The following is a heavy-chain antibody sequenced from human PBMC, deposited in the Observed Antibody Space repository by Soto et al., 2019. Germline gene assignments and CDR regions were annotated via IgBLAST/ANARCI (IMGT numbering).Heavy chain of an antibody. V-gene: IGHV4-59*01. CDR2: IYYSGST. J-gene: IGHJ6*02. CDR1: GGSISSYY. Sequence: SETLSLTCTVSGGSISSYYWSWIRQPPGKGLEWIGYIYYSGSTNYNPSLKSRVTISVDTSKNQFSLKLSSVTAADTAVYYCARDREGYSYGSGIHYYYYGMDVWGQGTTVTVSS. CDR3: ARDREGYSYGSGIHYYYYGMDV. D-gene: IGHD5-18*01.